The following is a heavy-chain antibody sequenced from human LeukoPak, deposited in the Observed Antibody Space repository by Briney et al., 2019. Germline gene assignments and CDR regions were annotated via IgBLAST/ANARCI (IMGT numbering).Heavy chain of an antibody. V-gene: IGHV4-34*01. Sequence: SETLSLTCAVYGGSFSGYYWSWIRQPPGKGLEWIGEINHSGSTNYNPSLKSRVTISVDTSKNQFSLKLSSVTAADTAMYYCARGVRGYSYFDYWGQGTLVTVSS. J-gene: IGHJ4*02. D-gene: IGHD3-3*01. CDR3: ARGVRGYSYFDY. CDR1: GGSFSGYY. CDR2: INHSGST.